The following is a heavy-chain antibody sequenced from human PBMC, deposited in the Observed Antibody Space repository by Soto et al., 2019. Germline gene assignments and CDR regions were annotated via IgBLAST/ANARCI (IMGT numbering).Heavy chain of an antibody. D-gene: IGHD6-13*01. CDR1: GYTFTGYY. CDR2: INPNSGGT. CDR3: ARDDRVSSSWGTYYYYGMDV. V-gene: IGHV1-2*04. Sequence: ASVKVSCKASGYTFTGYYMHWVRQAPGQGLEWMGWINPNSGGTNYAQKFQGWVTMTRDTSISTAYMELSRLRSDDTAVYYCARDDRVSSSWGTYYYYGMDVWGQGTTVTVSS. J-gene: IGHJ6*02.